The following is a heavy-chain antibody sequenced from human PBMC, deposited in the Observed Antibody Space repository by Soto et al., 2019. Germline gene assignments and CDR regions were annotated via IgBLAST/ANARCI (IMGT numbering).Heavy chain of an antibody. J-gene: IGHJ4*02. CDR3: AKANTAHYYFDY. Sequence: ASVKVSFKASGYTFTNYYMHWVRQAPGQGLEWMGIINPSSGSTTYAQKFQGRVTMTRDTSTTTVYMELSSLRSEDTAIYYCAKANTAHYYFDYWGQGTLVTVSS. CDR1: GYTFTNYY. D-gene: IGHD4-17*01. CDR2: INPSSGST. V-gene: IGHV1-46*01.